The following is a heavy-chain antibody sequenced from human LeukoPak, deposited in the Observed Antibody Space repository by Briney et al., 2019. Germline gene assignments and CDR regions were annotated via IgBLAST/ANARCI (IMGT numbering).Heavy chain of an antibody. CDR2: IKSETDGGTT. J-gene: IGHJ4*02. Sequence: ETLSLTCAVYGGSFSGYYWSWIRQPPGKGLEWVGRIKSETDGGTTDYAAPVKGRFTISRDDSKNTLYLQMNSLKTEDTAVYYCSGWLQLTGPVFDYWGQGTLVTVSS. CDR3: SGWLQLTGPVFDY. V-gene: IGHV3-15*07. D-gene: IGHD5-24*01. CDR1: GGSFSGYY.